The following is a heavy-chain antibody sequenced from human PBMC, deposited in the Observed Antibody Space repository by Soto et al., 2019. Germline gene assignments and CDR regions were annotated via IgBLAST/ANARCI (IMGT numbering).Heavy chain of an antibody. CDR1: GFTFSSYA. Sequence: GGSLRLSCAASGFTFSSYAMSWVRQAPGKGLEWVSAISGSGGSTYYADSVKGRFTISRDNSKNTLYLQMNSLRAEDTAVYYCAKDRTMIVVKKDYYYGMDVWGQGTTVTVSS. D-gene: IGHD3-22*01. V-gene: IGHV3-23*01. CDR3: AKDRTMIVVKKDYYYGMDV. J-gene: IGHJ6*02. CDR2: ISGSGGST.